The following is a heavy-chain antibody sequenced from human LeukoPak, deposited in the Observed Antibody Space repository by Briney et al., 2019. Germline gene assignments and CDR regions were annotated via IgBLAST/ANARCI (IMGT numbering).Heavy chain of an antibody. CDR3: ARDAQPSYYYDSSGHDAFDI. V-gene: IGHV3-21*01. CDR2: ISSSSSYI. Sequence: GGSLRLSCAASGFTFSSYSMNWVRQAPGKGLEWVSSISSSSSYIYYADSVKGGFTISRDNAKNSLYLQMNSLRAEDTAVYHCARDAQPSYYYDSSGHDAFDIWGQGTMVTVSS. CDR1: GFTFSSYS. J-gene: IGHJ3*02. D-gene: IGHD3-22*01.